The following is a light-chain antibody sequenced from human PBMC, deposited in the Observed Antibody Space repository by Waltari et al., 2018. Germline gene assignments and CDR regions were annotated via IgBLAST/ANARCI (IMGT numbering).Light chain of an antibody. CDR1: QSVSRH. J-gene: IGKJ1*01. V-gene: IGKV3-11*01. Sequence: EIVLTQSPATLSLSPGERATLSCRASQSVSRHLAWYQQRTGRAPRLLVFDASYRATGIPARFSGAGSGTDFTLTISTLEPEDFAVYYCQHRSDWPWTFGQGTKVEI. CDR2: DAS. CDR3: QHRSDWPWT.